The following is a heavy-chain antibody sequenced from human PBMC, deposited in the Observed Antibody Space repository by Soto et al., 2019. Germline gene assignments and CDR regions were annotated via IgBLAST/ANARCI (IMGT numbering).Heavy chain of an antibody. V-gene: IGHV3-23*01. Sequence: EVQLLESGGGLVQPGGSLRLSCAASGFTFSSYAMSWVRQAPGKGLEWVSAISGSGGSTYYADSVKGRFTISRDNSKNTVYRQMNSLRAEYTAVYYCAKVSYYDILTGYFDAFDIWGQGTMVTVSS. CDR1: GFTFSSYA. CDR3: AKVSYYDILTGYFDAFDI. CDR2: ISGSGGST. D-gene: IGHD3-9*01. J-gene: IGHJ3*02.